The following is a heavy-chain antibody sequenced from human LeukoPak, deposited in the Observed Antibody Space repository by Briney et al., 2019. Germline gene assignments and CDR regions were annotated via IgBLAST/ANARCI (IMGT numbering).Heavy chain of an antibody. CDR2: INPSGGST. D-gene: IGHD3-9*01. V-gene: IGHV1-46*01. J-gene: IGHJ4*02. Sequence: GASVKVSCKASGYTFTSYYMHWVRQAPGQGLEWMGIINPSGGSTSYAQKFQGRVTMTRNTSISTAYMELSSLRSEDTAVYYCARGYYDILTGRSNFDYWGQGTLVTVSS. CDR3: ARGYYDILTGRSNFDY. CDR1: GYTFTSYY.